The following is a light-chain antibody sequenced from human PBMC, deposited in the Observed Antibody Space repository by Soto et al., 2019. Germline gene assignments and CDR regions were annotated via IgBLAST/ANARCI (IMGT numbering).Light chain of an antibody. V-gene: IGLV2-11*01. CDR2: DVF. Sequence: QSALTQPRSVSGSPGQSVIISCSGTSSDVGAYDYVSWYQQHPGKAPKLMIYDVFKRPSGVPDRFSGSKSDNTASLTISGLQAEDEADYYCSSYAGPYTPVVIGGGTKLTVL. CDR1: SSDVGAYDY. CDR3: SSYAGPYTPVV. J-gene: IGLJ2*01.